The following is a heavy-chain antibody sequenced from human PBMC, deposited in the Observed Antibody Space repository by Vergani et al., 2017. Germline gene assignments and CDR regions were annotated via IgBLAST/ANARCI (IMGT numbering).Heavy chain of an antibody. V-gene: IGHV4-59*12. J-gene: IGHJ5*02. CDR2: IYYSGST. CDR3: ARDFGFLEWSGGWFDP. D-gene: IGHD3-3*01. CDR1: GGSISSYY. Sequence: QVQLQESGPGLVKPSETLSLTCTVSGGSISSYYWSWIRQPPGKGLEWIGYIYYSGSTNYNPSLKSRVTISVDTSKNQFSLKLSSVTAADTAVYYCARDFGFLEWSGGWFDPWGQGTLVTVSS.